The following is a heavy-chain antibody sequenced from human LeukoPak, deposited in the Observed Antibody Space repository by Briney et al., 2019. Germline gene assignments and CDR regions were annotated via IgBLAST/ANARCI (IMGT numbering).Heavy chain of an antibody. CDR3: ARAPYCSSTSCYIEPEYYFDY. CDR2: ISGSGGST. J-gene: IGHJ4*02. Sequence: GSLRLSCAASGFTFSSYAMSWVRQAPGKGLEWVSAISGSGGSTYYADSVKGRFTISRDNSKNTLYLQMNSLRAEDTAVYYCARAPYCSSTSCYIEPEYYFDYWGQGTLVTVSS. V-gene: IGHV3-23*01. D-gene: IGHD2-2*01. CDR1: GFTFSSYA.